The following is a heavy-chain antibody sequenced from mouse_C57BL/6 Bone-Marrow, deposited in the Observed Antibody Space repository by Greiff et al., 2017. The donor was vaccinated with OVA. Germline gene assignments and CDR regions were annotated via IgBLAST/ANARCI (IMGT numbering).Heavy chain of an antibody. CDR3: AAYYYGSSAWFAY. J-gene: IGHJ3*01. V-gene: IGHV1-72*01. Sequence: QVHVKQPGAELVKPGASVKLSCKASGYTFTSYWMHWVKQRPGRGLEWIGRIDPNSGGTKYNEKFKSKATLTVDKPSSTAYMQLSSLTSEDSAVYYCAAYYYGSSAWFAYWGQGTLVTVSA. CDR1: GYTFTSYW. CDR2: IDPNSGGT. D-gene: IGHD1-1*01.